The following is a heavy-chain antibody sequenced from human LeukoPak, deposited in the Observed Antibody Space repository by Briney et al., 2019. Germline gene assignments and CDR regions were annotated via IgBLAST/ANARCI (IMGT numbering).Heavy chain of an antibody. J-gene: IGHJ4*02. V-gene: IGHV1-2*02. CDR3: AREGPIVGATHLVDY. Sequence: ASVTVSFKSSVYTFTDYYMHWVRQAPGQGLEWMGWIKPNSGGTNYAQKFQGRVTMTRDTSISTAYMELSRLRSDDTAVYYCAREGPIVGATHLVDYWGQGTLVTVSS. CDR2: IKPNSGGT. D-gene: IGHD1-26*01. CDR1: VYTFTDYY.